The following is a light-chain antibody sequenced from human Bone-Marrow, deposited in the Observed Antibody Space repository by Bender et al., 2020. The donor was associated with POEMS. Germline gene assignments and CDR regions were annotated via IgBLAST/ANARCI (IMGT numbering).Light chain of an antibody. CDR2: DVS. CDR3: SSFTVSSTYVV. Sequence: QSALTQPASVSGSPGQSITISCTGTSSDVGGYNYVSWYQQHPGKAPKLILYDVSNRPSGVSDRFSGSKSGNTASLTISGLQAEDEAAYFCSSFTVSSTYVVFGGGTKLTVL. CDR1: SSDVGGYNY. J-gene: IGLJ2*01. V-gene: IGLV2-14*01.